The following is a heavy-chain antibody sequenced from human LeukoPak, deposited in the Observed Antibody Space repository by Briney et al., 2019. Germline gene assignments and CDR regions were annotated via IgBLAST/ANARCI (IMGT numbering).Heavy chain of an antibody. CDR3: ARERDGSGTQRGLDY. Sequence: SETLSLTCTVSGGSISSGSYYWSWIRQPAGKGLEWIGRIYTSGSTNCNPPLKSRVAISVDTSKNQFSLNLSSVTAAVTAVYYCARERDGSGTQRGLDYWGQGTLVTVSS. V-gene: IGHV4-61*02. CDR1: GGSISSGSYY. CDR2: IYTSGST. J-gene: IGHJ4*02. D-gene: IGHD3-10*01.